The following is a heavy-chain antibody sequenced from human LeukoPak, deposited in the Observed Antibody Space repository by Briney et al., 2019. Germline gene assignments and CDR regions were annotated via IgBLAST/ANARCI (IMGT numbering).Heavy chain of an antibody. J-gene: IGHJ6*03. V-gene: IGHV1-69*01. CDR1: GGTFSSYA. CDR2: IIPIFGTA. Sequence: AASVKVSCKASGGTFSSYAISWVRQAPGQGLEWMGGIIPIFGTANYAQKFQGRVTITADESTSTAYMELSSLRSEDTAVYYCALSYCGGDCHYYYYYMDVWGKGTTVTVSS. D-gene: IGHD2-21*01. CDR3: ALSYCGGDCHYYYYYMDV.